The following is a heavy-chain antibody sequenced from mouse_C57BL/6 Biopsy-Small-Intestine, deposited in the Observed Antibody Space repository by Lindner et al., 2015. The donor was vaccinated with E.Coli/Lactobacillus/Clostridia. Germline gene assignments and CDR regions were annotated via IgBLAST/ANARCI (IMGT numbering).Heavy chain of an antibody. Sequence: SVKVSCKPSGYTFTAYYMHWVRQAPGQGLEWVGYINPSTGDTNYAQKFQDRVTLTRDTSISTLYLELSRLRSDDTALYYCARDGGICGSSCFDYWGLGTLVTVSS. CDR1: GYTFTAYY. D-gene: IGHD6-1*01. V-gene: IGHV1-4*01. CDR3: ARDGGICGSSCFDY. CDR2: INPSTGDT. J-gene: IGHJ4*01.